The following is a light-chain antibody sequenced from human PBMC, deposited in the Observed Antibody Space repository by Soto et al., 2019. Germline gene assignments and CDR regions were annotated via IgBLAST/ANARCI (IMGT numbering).Light chain of an antibody. Sequence: DVVITQSPLSLPVTLGQPASISCRSSQSLVYRDGNTYLNWFRQRPGQSPRRLIYKVSNRDSGVPDRFSGSGSGTDFTLKISRVEAEDVGVYYCMQGSNWPWTFGQGTKVEIK. CDR1: QSLVYRDGNTY. J-gene: IGKJ1*01. V-gene: IGKV2-30*01. CDR3: MQGSNWPWT. CDR2: KVS.